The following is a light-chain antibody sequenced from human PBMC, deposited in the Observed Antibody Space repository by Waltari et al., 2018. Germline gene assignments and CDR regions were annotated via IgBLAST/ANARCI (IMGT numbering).Light chain of an antibody. Sequence: EIVMTQSPATLSWSPGESATLSCRASQRISSNLAWYQQKPGQAPRLLIYAASTRATGIPARFSGSGSGTEFTLTISSLQPEDFAIYYCQQYNNWPFAFGQGTKLEVK. CDR2: AAS. CDR3: QQYNNWPFA. J-gene: IGKJ2*01. CDR1: QRISSN. V-gene: IGKV3-15*01.